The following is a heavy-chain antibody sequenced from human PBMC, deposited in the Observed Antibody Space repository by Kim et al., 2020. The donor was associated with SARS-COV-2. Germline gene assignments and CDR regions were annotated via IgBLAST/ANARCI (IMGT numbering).Heavy chain of an antibody. CDR3: ARDGGDIWSGYQDY. Sequence: SETLSLTCTVSGGSISSYYWNWIRQPAGKGLEWIGRIYTSGSTNYNPSLKSRVTMSVDTSKNQFSLNLSSVTAADTAVYHCARDGGDIWSGYQDYWGQGTVVTVSS. CDR1: GGSISSYY. J-gene: IGHJ4*02. V-gene: IGHV4-4*07. D-gene: IGHD3-3*01. CDR2: IYTSGST.